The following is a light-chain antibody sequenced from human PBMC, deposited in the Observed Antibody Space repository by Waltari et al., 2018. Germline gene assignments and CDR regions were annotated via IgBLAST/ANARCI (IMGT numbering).Light chain of an antibody. CDR1: SGAVGGYNY. Sequence: QSALTQPASVSGSPGQSITISCTGTSGAVGGYNYVSWYQHHPGKAPKLIIYDVNKRPSGVSNRFSGSKSGNTASLTISGLQADDEADYYCNSYTGSSTSVLFGGGTKLTVL. CDR2: DVN. V-gene: IGLV2-14*03. J-gene: IGLJ3*02. CDR3: NSYTGSSTSVL.